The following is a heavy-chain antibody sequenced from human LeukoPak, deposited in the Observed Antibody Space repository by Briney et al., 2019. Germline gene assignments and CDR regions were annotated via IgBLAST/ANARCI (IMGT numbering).Heavy chain of an antibody. Sequence: SETLSLTCAVSGSISGYYWSWIRQPPGKGLEWIGYIYTSGSTNYNPSLESRVTISVDTSKNQFSLDLSSVTAADTAVYYCARQKCTSTSCLTKNAFDIWGQGTMVTVSS. CDR2: IYTSGST. CDR3: ARQKCTSTSCLTKNAFDI. J-gene: IGHJ3*02. D-gene: IGHD2-2*01. V-gene: IGHV4-4*09. CDR1: GSISGYY.